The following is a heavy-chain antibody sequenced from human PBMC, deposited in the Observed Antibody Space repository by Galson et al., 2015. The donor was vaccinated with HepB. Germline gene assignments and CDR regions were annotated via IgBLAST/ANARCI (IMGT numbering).Heavy chain of an antibody. CDR2: ISAYNGNT. J-gene: IGHJ4*02. V-gene: IGHV1-18*04. CDR1: GYTFTSYG. D-gene: IGHD3-16*02. CDR3: ARVISGDYVWGSYRSGPFDY. Sequence: SVKVSCKASGYTFTSYGIGWVRQAPGQGLEWMGWISAYNGNTNYAQKLQGRVTMTTDTSTSTAYMELRSLRSDDTAVYYCARVISGDYVWGSYRSGPFDYWGQGTLVTVSS.